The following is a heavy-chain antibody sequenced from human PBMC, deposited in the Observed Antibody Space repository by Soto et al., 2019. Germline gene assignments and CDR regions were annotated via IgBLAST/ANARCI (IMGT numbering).Heavy chain of an antibody. J-gene: IGHJ2*01. CDR1: GGSISSYY. CDR2: TGST. Sequence: PSETLSLTCTVSGGSISSYYWCWIRQPAGKGLEWIGRTGSTDYNPSLRSRVTMSLDTSKNQLSLNLRSVTAADTAVYYCVPCATAGYFDLWGRGTLVTDSS. V-gene: IGHV4-4*07. CDR3: VPCATAGYFDL.